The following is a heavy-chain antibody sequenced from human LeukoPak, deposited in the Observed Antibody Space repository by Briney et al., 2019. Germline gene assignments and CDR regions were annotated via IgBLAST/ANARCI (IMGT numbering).Heavy chain of an antibody. CDR3: ARSGYCTNGVCPQNY. CDR2: INWNGGST. Sequence: GGSLRLSCAASGFTFDDYGMSWVRQAPGKGLEWVSGINWNGGSTGYADSVKGRFTISRDNAKNSLYLQMNSLRAEDTAVYYCARSGYCTNGVCPQNYWGQGTLVTVSS. CDR1: GFTFDDYG. V-gene: IGHV3-20*04. D-gene: IGHD2-8*01. J-gene: IGHJ4*02.